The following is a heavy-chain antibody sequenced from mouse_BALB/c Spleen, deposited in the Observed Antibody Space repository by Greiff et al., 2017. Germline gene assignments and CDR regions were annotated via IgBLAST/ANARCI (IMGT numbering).Heavy chain of an antibody. CDR1: GFSLSTSGMG. J-gene: IGHJ4*01. Sequence: QVTLKVSGPGILQPSQTLSLTCSFSGFSLSTSGMGVSWIRQPSGKGLEWLAHIYWDDDKRYNPSLKSRLTISKDTSSNQVFLKITSVDTADTATYYCARRGYGNYEAMDYWGQGTSVTVSS. CDR3: ARRGYGNYEAMDY. D-gene: IGHD2-10*02. V-gene: IGHV8-12*01. CDR2: IYWDDDK.